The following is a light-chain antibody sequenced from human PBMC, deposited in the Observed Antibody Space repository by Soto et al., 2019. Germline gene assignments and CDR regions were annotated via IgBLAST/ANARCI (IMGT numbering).Light chain of an antibody. Sequence: DIVMTQSPDSLAVSLGERATINCKSSQSVLYSSNNKNYLAWSQQKPGQPPKLLIYWASTRESGVPDRFSGSGSGTDFTLTISSLQAEDVAVYYCQQYYSTPLTSGGGTKVEIK. CDR2: WAS. J-gene: IGKJ4*01. CDR3: QQYYSTPLT. V-gene: IGKV4-1*01. CDR1: QSVLYSSNNKNY.